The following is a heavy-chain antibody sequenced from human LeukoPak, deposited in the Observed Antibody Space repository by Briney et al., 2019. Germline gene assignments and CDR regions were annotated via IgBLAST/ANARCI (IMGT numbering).Heavy chain of an antibody. CDR1: GFSVGTNY. Sequence: GGSLRLSCAASGFSVGTNYMTWVRQAPGKGLEWVSMIYAGGNTYYRDSVKGRFTISRDSPKNTVFLHMSGLRDDDTAVYYCVGGHDLEFEFWGQGTLVIVSS. D-gene: IGHD4-23*01. J-gene: IGHJ5*01. CDR2: IYAGGNT. CDR3: VGGHDLEFEF. V-gene: IGHV3-53*01.